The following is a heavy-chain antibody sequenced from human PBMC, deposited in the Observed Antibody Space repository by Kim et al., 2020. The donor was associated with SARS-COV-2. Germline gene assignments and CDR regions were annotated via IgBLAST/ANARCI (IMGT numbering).Heavy chain of an antibody. Sequence: ASVKVSCKASGYTFTSYGISWVRQAPGQGLEWMGWISAYNGNTNYAQKLQGRVTMTTDTSTSTAYMELRSLRSDDTAVYYCARDDLGGSGWYFRGGQNWFDPWGQGTLVTVSS. V-gene: IGHV1-18*01. CDR1: GYTFTSYG. CDR2: ISAYNGNT. CDR3: ARDDLGGSGWYFRGGQNWFDP. J-gene: IGHJ5*02. D-gene: IGHD6-19*01.